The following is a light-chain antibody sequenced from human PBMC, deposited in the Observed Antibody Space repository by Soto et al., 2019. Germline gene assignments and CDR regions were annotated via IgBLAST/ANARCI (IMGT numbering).Light chain of an antibody. Sequence: EIVMTQSPATLSVSPGERATLSCRASQSVSSNLAWYQQKPGQAPRLLIYGAYTRATGIPARFSGSGSGTEFTLTISSLQSEDFAVYYCHQYNNWPPTWTFGQGTNVEIK. CDR3: HQYNNWPPTWT. V-gene: IGKV3-15*01. CDR1: QSVSSN. J-gene: IGKJ1*01. CDR2: GAY.